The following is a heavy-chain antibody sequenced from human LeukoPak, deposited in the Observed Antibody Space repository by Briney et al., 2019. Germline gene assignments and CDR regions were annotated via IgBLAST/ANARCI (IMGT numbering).Heavy chain of an antibody. CDR3: ARQGGFCSSTSCYSWFDP. J-gene: IGHJ5*02. CDR2: IYYSGST. D-gene: IGHD2-2*01. CDR1: GGSISGSSYY. V-gene: IGHV4-39*01. Sequence: SETLSLTCTVSGGSISGSSYYWGWIRQPPGKGLEWIGSIYYSGSTYYNPSLKSRVTISVDTSQNQFSLRLNSVTAADTAFYYCARQGGFCSSTSCYSWFDPWGQGTLVTVSS.